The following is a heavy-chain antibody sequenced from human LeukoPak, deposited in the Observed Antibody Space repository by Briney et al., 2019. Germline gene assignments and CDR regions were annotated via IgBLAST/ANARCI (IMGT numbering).Heavy chain of an antibody. CDR3: ARVTEFYGSGRRHNYYSYYMDV. Sequence: PGGSLRLSCAASGFTFSSFAMSWVRQAPGKGLEWIGYIYYSGSTNYNPSLKSRVTISVDKSKNQFSLKLSSVTAADTAVYYCARVTEFYGSGRRHNYYSYYMDVWGKGTTVTISS. V-gene: IGHV4-59*01. D-gene: IGHD3-10*01. CDR1: GFTFSSFA. J-gene: IGHJ6*03. CDR2: IYYSGST.